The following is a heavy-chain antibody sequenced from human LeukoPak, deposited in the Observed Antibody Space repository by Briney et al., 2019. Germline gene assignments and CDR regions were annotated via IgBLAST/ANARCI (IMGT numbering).Heavy chain of an antibody. Sequence: SETLSLTCTVSGGSISSSSYYWGRIRQPPGKGLEWIGSIYYSGSTYYNPSLTGRVPLSEYTTKNLFSLKLRSVAAADTAVYYCARHDGLRYFRYYYYYMDVWGKGTTVTVSS. CDR3: ARHDGLRYFRYYYYYMDV. CDR2: IYYSGST. D-gene: IGHD3-9*01. V-gene: IGHV4-39*01. J-gene: IGHJ6*03. CDR1: GGSISSSSYY.